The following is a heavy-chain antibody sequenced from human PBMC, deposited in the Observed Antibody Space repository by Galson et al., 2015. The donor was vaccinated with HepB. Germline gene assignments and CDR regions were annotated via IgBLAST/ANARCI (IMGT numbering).Heavy chain of an antibody. CDR1: GFTFSSCA. CDR3: AKGQPRTSIFGVVIMAWDY. Sequence: SLRLSCAASGFTFSSCAMTWARQAPGKGLEWISSIGGYGFDTYYADSVKGRFTISRDNPKNTVYLQMNSLRVDDTAVYFCAKGQPRTSIFGVVIMAWDYWGQGTLVTVSS. V-gene: IGHV3-23*01. CDR2: IGGYGFDT. D-gene: IGHD3-3*02. J-gene: IGHJ4*02.